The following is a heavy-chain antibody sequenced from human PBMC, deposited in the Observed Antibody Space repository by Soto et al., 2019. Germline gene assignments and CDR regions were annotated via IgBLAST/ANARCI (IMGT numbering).Heavy chain of an antibody. V-gene: IGHV1-18*04. CDR2: ISPYNGNT. CDR1: GYFFTSYG. J-gene: IGHJ4*02. Sequence: ASVKVSCKASGYFFTSYGISWVRQAPGQGLEWMGWISPYNGNTKYAQNFQGRVTMTTDTSTYTAYMELRSLRSDDPAVYYCARDFGSDLSAPGAVFDYWGQGTLVTVS. CDR3: ARDFGSDLSAPGAVFDY. D-gene: IGHD3-3*01.